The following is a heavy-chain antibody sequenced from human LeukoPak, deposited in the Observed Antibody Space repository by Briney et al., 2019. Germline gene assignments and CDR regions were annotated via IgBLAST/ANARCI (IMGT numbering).Heavy chain of an antibody. J-gene: IGHJ4*02. Sequence: GGSLRLSCAASGFTFSSYAMSWVRQAPGKGLEWVSYISSSTSTIYYADSVKGRFTISRDNAKNSLYLQMNSLRDEDTAVYYCARAGGDGYNPMWDYWGQGTLVTASS. CDR2: ISSSTSTI. V-gene: IGHV3-48*02. CDR3: ARAGGDGYNPMWDY. CDR1: GFTFSSYA. D-gene: IGHD5-24*01.